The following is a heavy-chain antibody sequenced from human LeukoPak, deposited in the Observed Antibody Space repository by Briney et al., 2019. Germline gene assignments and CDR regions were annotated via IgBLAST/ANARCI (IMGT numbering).Heavy chain of an antibody. D-gene: IGHD6-13*01. Sequence: GGSLRLSCAASGFTFSSYAMSWVRQAPGKGLEWVSAISGSGGSTYYADSVKGRFTISRDNSKNKLYLQMNSLRAEDTAVYYCAKDPRGSSWYDYWGQGTLVTVSS. CDR2: ISGSGGST. V-gene: IGHV3-23*01. CDR1: GFTFSSYA. J-gene: IGHJ4*02. CDR3: AKDPRGSSWYDY.